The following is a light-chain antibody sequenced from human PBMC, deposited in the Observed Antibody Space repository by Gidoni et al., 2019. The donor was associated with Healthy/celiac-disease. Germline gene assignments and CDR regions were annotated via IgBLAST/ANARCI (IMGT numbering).Light chain of an antibody. CDR3: SSYTSSSSVV. CDR2: EVS. Sequence: PGPSVTISCTGTSSDVGSYNRVSWYQQPPGTAPKLMIYEVSNRPSGVPDRFSGSKSGNTASLTISGLQAEDEADYYCSSYTSSSSVVFGGGTKLTVL. J-gene: IGLJ2*01. CDR1: SSDVGSYNR. V-gene: IGLV2-18*02.